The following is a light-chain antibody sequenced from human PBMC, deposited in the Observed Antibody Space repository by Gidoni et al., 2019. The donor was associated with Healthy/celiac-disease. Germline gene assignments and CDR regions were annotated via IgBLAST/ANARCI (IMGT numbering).Light chain of an antibody. Sequence: DIQMSQSHSTRAAPVGDRATITCRVSQSISSWLAWYQQKPGKALKLRIYDAFSLESGVPSRFSGSGSGTEFTLTISSLQPDDFATYYCQQYNSYSLTFGQGTKVEIK. J-gene: IGKJ1*01. CDR1: QSISSW. V-gene: IGKV1-5*01. CDR3: QQYNSYSLT. CDR2: DAF.